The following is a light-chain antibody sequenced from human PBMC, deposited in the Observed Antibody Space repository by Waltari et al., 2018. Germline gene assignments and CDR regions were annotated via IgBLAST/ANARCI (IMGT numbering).Light chain of an antibody. CDR2: EVT. Sequence: QSALTQPASVSGSPGQSITISCIGTSSDVGNYDLVSWYQQHPNNAPKHTLYEVTKRPSGVSDRFSGSKSGNTASLTISGLQADDEADYYCCSYARSSSWVFGGGTKLTVL. CDR3: CSYARSSSWV. V-gene: IGLV2-23*02. CDR1: SSDVGNYDL. J-gene: IGLJ3*02.